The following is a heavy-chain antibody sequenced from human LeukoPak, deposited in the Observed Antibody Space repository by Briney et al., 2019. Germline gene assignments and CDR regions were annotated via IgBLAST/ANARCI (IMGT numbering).Heavy chain of an antibody. CDR1: GYCISNSNW. J-gene: IGHJ4*02. CDR3: ARGTKGFGRIYLDY. V-gene: IGHV4-4*02. Sequence: SGTLSLTCTVSGYCISNSNWWSWVRQVPGKGLEWFGEIFESGNTNYSPSLKSRVSISVDKSKNQFSLNLNSVTVADTAVYFCARGTKGFGRIYLDYWGQGILVTVSS. CDR2: IFESGNT. D-gene: IGHD2/OR15-2a*01.